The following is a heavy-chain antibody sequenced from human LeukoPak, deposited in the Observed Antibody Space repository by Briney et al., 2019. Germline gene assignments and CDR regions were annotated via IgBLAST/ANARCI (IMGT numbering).Heavy chain of an antibody. CDR3: AKDIRRGYNYGYDQFAY. CDR2: ISSSGSTI. V-gene: IGHV3-48*03. D-gene: IGHD5-18*01. CDR1: GFTFSSYE. J-gene: IGHJ4*02. Sequence: GGSLRLSCAASGFTFSSYEMNWVRQAPGKGLEWISYISSSGSTIYYADSVKGRFTISRDNAKNSLYLQMNSLRAEDTAVYYCAKDIRRGYNYGYDQFAYWGQGNLVTVSS.